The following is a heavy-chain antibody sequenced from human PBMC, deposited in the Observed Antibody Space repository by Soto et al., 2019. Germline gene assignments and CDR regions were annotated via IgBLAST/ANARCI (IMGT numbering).Heavy chain of an antibody. CDR1: GFTFSSYA. V-gene: IGHV3-30-3*01. D-gene: IGHD3-16*01. J-gene: IGHJ4*02. Sequence: QVQLVESGGGVVQPRRSLRLSCAASGFTFSSYAMHWVRQAPGKGLEWVAVISYDGSNKYYADSVKGRFTISRDNSKNTLYLQMNSLRAEDTAVYYCASKPSGGSSFDYWGQGTLVTVSS. CDR3: ASKPSGGSSFDY. CDR2: ISYDGSNK.